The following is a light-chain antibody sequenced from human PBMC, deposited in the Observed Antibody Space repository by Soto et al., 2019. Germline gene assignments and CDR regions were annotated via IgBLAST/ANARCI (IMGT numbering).Light chain of an antibody. CDR2: GAS. Sequence: EIVLTQSPDTLSLSPGERATLSCRASQSLSSSYLAWYQHKPGQAPRLLISGASRRATGIPDRFSGAGSGTDFTLTISRLEPEDFALYYCQQHDILPITFGQGTRLEIK. J-gene: IGKJ5*01. V-gene: IGKV3-20*01. CDR1: QSLSSSY. CDR3: QQHDILPIT.